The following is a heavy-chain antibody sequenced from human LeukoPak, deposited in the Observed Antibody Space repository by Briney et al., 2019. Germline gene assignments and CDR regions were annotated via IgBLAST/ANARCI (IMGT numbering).Heavy chain of an antibody. CDR1: GFTFSSYA. J-gene: IGHJ4*02. Sequence: GGSLRLSCAASGFTFSSYAMHWVRQAPGKGLEWVAVISYDGSNKYYADSVKGRFTISRDNSKNTLYLQMNSLRAEDTAVYYCARDSPGYGGTVFDYWGQGTLVTVSS. CDR3: ARDSPGYGGTVFDY. CDR2: ISYDGSNK. V-gene: IGHV3-30-3*01. D-gene: IGHD5-12*01.